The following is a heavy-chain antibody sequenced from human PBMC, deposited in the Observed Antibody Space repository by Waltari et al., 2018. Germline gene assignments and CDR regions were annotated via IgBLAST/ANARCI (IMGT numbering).Heavy chain of an antibody. CDR2: IXPILDXK. V-gene: IGHV1-69*01. Sequence: QVXMVXXGAEXKXPGSXVKVSCKASXGNFGNYVISWVRQAPGQGLEWMGGIXPILDXKNHAPKFRGXLTITADESTGTAYMELXSLRPDDTXIXFCXRDGTSSSHFDXWGQGTXVTVSS. CDR1: XGNFGNYV. CDR3: XRDGTSSSHFDX. J-gene: IGHJ4*02.